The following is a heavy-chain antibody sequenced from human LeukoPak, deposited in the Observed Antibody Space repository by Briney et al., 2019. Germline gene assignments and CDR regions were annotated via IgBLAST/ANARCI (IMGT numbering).Heavy chain of an antibody. Sequence: GGSLRLSCAASGFTFSSNYMSWVRQAPGKGLEWVSAISGSGGSTYYADSVKGRFTISRDNSKNTLYLQMNSLRAEDTAVYYCATSSSWYWDYFDYWGQGTLVTVSS. CDR3: ATSSSWYWDYFDY. J-gene: IGHJ4*02. V-gene: IGHV3-23*01. CDR1: GFTFSSNY. CDR2: ISGSGGST. D-gene: IGHD6-13*01.